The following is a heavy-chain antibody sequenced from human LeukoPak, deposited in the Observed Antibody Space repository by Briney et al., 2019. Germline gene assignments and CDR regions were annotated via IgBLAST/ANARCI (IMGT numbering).Heavy chain of an antibody. D-gene: IGHD3-16*02. CDR1: GYSISGGYY. J-gene: IGHJ4*02. V-gene: IGHV4-38-2*01. Sequence: PSGTLSLSCAVSGYSISGGYYWCWIRQTPGKGLEWIGSSYRSGTTYYSPSLNSRVTISVDTSKNQFSLTLTSMTAADTAVYYCARIDTFGGLIARFDSWGQGTLVTVSS. CDR3: ARIDTFGGLIARFDS. CDR2: SYRSGTT.